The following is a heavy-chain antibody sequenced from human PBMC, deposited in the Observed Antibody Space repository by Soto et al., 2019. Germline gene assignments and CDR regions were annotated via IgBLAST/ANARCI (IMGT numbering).Heavy chain of an antibody. D-gene: IGHD4-4*01. V-gene: IGHV3-7*04. Sequence: GGSLRLSCAASGFTFSSLWMSWVRQAPGKGLEWVANIKQDGREKYYVDSVKGRFTVSRDNAKNSLYLQMNSLRAEDTAVYYCARGWNDYSNYLRKTYYYYYYMDVWGKGTTVTVSS. CDR3: ARGWNDYSNYLRKTYYYYYYMDV. CDR1: GFTFSSLW. CDR2: IKQDGREK. J-gene: IGHJ6*03.